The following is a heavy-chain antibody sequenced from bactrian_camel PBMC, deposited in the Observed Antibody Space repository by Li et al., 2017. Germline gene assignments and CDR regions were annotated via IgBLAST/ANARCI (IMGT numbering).Heavy chain of an antibody. CDR2: IRRDGGET. D-gene: IGHD5*01. CDR3: TAEQMGWSWYNH. J-gene: IGHJ4*01. Sequence: DVQLVESGGGSVDVGGSLRLSCKVSGHSRGSNCVGWYRLPPGRAPAEREGIAAIRRDGGETWYAASVKGRFTISRDSAKNTVYLQMNSLIAEDTALYYCTAEQMGWSWYNHWGQGTQVTVS. V-gene: IGHV3S32*01. CDR1: GHSRGSNC.